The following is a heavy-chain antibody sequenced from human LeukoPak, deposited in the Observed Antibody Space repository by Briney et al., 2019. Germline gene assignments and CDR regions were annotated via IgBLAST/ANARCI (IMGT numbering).Heavy chain of an antibody. D-gene: IGHD6-19*01. V-gene: IGHV3-48*03. CDR2: ISSSGNTI. Sequence: GGSLRLSCAASGFTFSSYALSWVRQAPGKGLEWVSYISSSGNTIYYADSVKGRFTISRDNAKNSLFLQMNSLRAEDTAVYYCASGRAGSGWFWGQGTLVTVSS. J-gene: IGHJ4*02. CDR3: ASGRAGSGWF. CDR1: GFTFSSYA.